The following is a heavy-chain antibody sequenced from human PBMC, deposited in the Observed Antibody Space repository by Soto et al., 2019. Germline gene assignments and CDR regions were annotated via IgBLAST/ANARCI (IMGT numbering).Heavy chain of an antibody. D-gene: IGHD2-15*01. CDR1: SGTISSSNW. J-gene: IGHJ5*02. CDR3: AGLGMVAAHREFDP. Sequence: QVQLQESGPGLVKPSGTLSLTCAVSSGTISSSNWWTWVRQPPGKGLEWIGEINQCGSPNSTPPLRSRVTISVDEPKSQFFLKLSSVTAADTAINYCAGLGMVAAHREFDPWGQGTLVTVSS. CDR2: INQCGSP. V-gene: IGHV4-4*02.